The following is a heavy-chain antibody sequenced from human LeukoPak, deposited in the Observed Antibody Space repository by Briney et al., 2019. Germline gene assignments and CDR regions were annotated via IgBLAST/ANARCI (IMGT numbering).Heavy chain of an antibody. CDR2: ISGSGGST. CDR1: GFTFSTYA. CDR3: ARDSYYYDSSGYYSASSFDY. J-gene: IGHJ4*02. V-gene: IGHV3-23*01. D-gene: IGHD3-22*01. Sequence: GGSLRLSCAASGFTFSTYAMTWVRQAPGEGLEWVSGISGSGGSTYYTDSVKGRFTISRDNSKNTLYLQMNSLRAEDTAVYYCARDSYYYDSSGYYSASSFDYWGQGTLVTVSS.